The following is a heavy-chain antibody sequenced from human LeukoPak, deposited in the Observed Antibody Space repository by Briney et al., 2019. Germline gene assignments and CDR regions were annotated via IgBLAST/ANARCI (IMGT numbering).Heavy chain of an antibody. CDR3: ARELYTRDRYNSYNYV. Sequence: GGSLRLSYAASGFTFSTDSMNLVRQAPGKGREWVSSISSSSIYIYYADSVKGRFTISRDNAKNSLYLQMNILRAEDTAVYYCARELYTRDRYNSYNYVWGRGTTVTVSS. CDR2: ISSSSIYI. CDR1: GFTFSTDS. J-gene: IGHJ6*04. D-gene: IGHD5-24*01. V-gene: IGHV3-21*01.